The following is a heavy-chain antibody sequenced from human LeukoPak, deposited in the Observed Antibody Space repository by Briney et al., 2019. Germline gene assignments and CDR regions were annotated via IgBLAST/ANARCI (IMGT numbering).Heavy chain of an antibody. D-gene: IGHD6-13*01. Sequence: PGGSLRLSCAASGFTFSSYGMHWARQAPGKGLEWVAVIWYDGSNKYYADSVKGRFTISRDNVKNSLFLQMNSLRDEDTAVYYCAKSRVAAAGTFDSWGQGTLVTVSP. J-gene: IGHJ4*02. CDR3: AKSRVAAAGTFDS. CDR1: GFTFSSYG. V-gene: IGHV3-33*06. CDR2: IWYDGSNK.